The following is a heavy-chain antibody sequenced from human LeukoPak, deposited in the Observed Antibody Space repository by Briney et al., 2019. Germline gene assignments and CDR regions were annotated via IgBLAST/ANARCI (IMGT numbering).Heavy chain of an antibody. Sequence: GGSLRLSCAASGFTFSSYGMHWVRQAPGKGLEWVAVIWYDGSNKYYADSVKGRFTISRDNSKNTLYLQMNSLRAEDTAVYYCSKLGVSGSSWFKNNWFDPWGQGTLSPSPQ. D-gene: IGHD1-26*01. CDR3: SKLGVSGSSWFKNNWFDP. V-gene: IGHV3-33*06. J-gene: IGHJ5*02. CDR2: IWYDGSNK. CDR1: GFTFSSYG.